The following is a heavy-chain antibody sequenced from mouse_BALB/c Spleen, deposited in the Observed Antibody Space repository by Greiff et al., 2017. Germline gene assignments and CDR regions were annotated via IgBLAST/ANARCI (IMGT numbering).Heavy chain of an antibody. J-gene: IGHJ1*01. CDR2: ISSGGSYT. V-gene: IGHV5-6*01. CDR1: GFTFSSYG. CDR3: SRIYYYGGGFYWYFDV. Sequence: EVMLVESGGDLVKPGGSLKLSCAASGFTFSSYGMSWVRQTPDKRLEWVATISSGGSYTYYPDSVKGRFTISRDNAKNTLYLQMSSLKSEDTAMYYCSRIYYYGGGFYWYFDVWGAGTTVTVSS. D-gene: IGHD1-1*01.